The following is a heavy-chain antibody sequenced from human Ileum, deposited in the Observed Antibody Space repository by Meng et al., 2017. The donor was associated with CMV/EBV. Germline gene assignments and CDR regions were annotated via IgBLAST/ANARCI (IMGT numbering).Heavy chain of an antibody. Sequence: GGSLRLSCAASGFTFSSYAMHWVRQAPGKGLEWVAVISYDGSNEYYADSVKGRFTISRDSSKNTLYLQMNSLRAEDTAVYYCPRVWLWCSSTSCYFDYWGQGTLVTVSS. CDR3: PRVWLWCSSTSCYFDY. V-gene: IGHV3-30-3*01. J-gene: IGHJ4*02. D-gene: IGHD2-2*01. CDR2: ISYDGSNE. CDR1: GFTFSSYA.